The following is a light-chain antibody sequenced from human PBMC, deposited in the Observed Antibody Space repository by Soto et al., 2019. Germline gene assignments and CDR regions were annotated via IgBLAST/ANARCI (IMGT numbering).Light chain of an antibody. V-gene: IGLV7-43*01. J-gene: IGLJ2*01. CDR1: TGAVTSGYD. CDR3: LLYYGGTQDVV. Sequence: QSVVTQESSLTVSPGGTVTLTCASSTGAVTSGYDPNWFQQKPGQAPRALIYSTSDKYSWTPARFSGSLLGGKAALTLSGVQPEDEAEYYCLLYYGGTQDVVFGGGTKLTVL. CDR2: STS.